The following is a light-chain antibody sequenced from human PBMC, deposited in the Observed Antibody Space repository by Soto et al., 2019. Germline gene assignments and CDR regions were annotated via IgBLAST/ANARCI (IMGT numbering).Light chain of an antibody. CDR2: DNT. CDR3: QSYDNILRDLM. CDR1: SSNIGAGYD. J-gene: IGLJ3*02. V-gene: IGLV1-40*01. Sequence: QSVLTQPPSVSGAPGQGVTISCTGSSSNIGAGYDVHWYLQIPGTAPKLLIYDNTNRPSGVPDRFSGSKSGTSASLAITGLQAEDEADYYCQSYDNILRDLMFGGGTKLT.